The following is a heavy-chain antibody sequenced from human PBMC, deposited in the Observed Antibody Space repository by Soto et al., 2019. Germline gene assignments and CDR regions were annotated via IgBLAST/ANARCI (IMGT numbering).Heavy chain of an antibody. V-gene: IGHV1-2*04. Sequence: QVPLVQSGAAVKKPGASVKVYCKASGYTFTGYYMHWVRQAPGQGLEWMGWINPNSGGTNYAQKFQGWVTMTRDTSISTAYMELSRLRSDDTAVYYCARGGDLYCSGGSCYSGFDPWGQGTLVTVSS. CDR3: ARGGDLYCSGGSCYSGFDP. CDR2: INPNSGGT. J-gene: IGHJ5*02. D-gene: IGHD2-15*01. CDR1: GYTFTGYY.